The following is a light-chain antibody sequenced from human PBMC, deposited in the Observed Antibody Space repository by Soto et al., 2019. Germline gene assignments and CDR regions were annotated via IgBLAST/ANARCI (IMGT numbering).Light chain of an antibody. V-gene: IGLV3-21*01. CDR3: QVWDSTSDHRV. Sequence: SYELTQPPSVSVAPGETARITWGVINIETKSVHWYQQRPGQAPILIIFYDTDRPSGIPERFSGSNSGNPATLTISRVEAGDEADYYCQVWDSTSDHRVFGGGTKLTVL. CDR1: NIETKS. J-gene: IGLJ3*02. CDR2: YDT.